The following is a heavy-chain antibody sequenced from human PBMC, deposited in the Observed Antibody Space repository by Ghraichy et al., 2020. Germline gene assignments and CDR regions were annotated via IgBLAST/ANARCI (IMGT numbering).Heavy chain of an antibody. CDR1: GFIFGDYA. V-gene: IGHV3-49*04. Sequence: GGSLRLSCTTSGFIFGDYALSWVRQAPGKGLEWVGFIRRTTYGGPTSTAASVKGRFTISRDDSKSIAYLHMNGLQTEDTAVYYCGRVDDSLGIEAGNSYFFYHGMDVWGQGTAVSVSS. D-gene: IGHD6-13*01. J-gene: IGHJ6*02. CDR2: IRRTTYGGPT. CDR3: GRVDDSLGIEAGNSYFFYHGMDV.